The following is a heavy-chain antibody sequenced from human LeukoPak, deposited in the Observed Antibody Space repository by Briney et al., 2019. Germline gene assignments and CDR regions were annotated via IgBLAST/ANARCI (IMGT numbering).Heavy chain of an antibody. CDR3: ARSDSGSYFIAFDI. Sequence: SETVSLTCAVYGGSFSGYYWSWIRQPPGKGLEWIGEINHSGSTNYNPYLKSRVTISVDTSKDQFSLKLSSVTAADTPVYYCARSDSGSYFIAFDIWGQGTMVTVSS. D-gene: IGHD1-26*01. J-gene: IGHJ3*02. V-gene: IGHV4-34*01. CDR2: INHSGST. CDR1: GGSFSGYY.